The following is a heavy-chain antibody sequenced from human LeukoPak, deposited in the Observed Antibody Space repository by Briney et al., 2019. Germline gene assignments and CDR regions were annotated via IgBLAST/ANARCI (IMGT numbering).Heavy chain of an antibody. Sequence: QPGGSLRLSCAASGFTFSSYWMSWVRQAPGKGLEWVANIKQDGSEKYYVDSVKGRFTISRDNAKNSLYLQMNSLRAEDTAVYYCARVSGGSLPGYYYYMDVWGKGTTVTVSS. CDR3: ARVSGGSLPGYYYYMDV. CDR1: GFTFSSYW. V-gene: IGHV3-7*01. J-gene: IGHJ6*03. D-gene: IGHD2-15*01. CDR2: IKQDGSEK.